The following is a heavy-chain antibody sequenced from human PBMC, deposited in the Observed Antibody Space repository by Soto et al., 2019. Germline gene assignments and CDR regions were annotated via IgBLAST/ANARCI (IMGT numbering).Heavy chain of an antibody. Sequence: ASVKVSCKASGSTFTSYDINWVRQATGQGLEWMGWMNPNSGNTGYAQKFQGRVTMTRNTSISTAYMELSSLRSEDTAVYYCARGSWTPNCSGGSCYVYYFDYWGQGTLVTVSS. CDR2: MNPNSGNT. V-gene: IGHV1-8*01. CDR3: ARGSWTPNCSGGSCYVYYFDY. CDR1: GSTFTSYD. J-gene: IGHJ4*02. D-gene: IGHD2-15*01.